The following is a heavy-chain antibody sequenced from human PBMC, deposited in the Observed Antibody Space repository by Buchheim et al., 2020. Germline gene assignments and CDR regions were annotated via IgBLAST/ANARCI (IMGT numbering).Heavy chain of an antibody. V-gene: IGHV3-48*03. CDR3: ARAISIIRITMIVLPDAFDI. Sequence: EVQLVESGGGLVQPGGSLRLSCAASGFTFSSYEMNWVRQAPGKGLEWVSYISSSGSTIYYADSVKGRFTISRANAKNSLYLQMNSLRAEDTAVYYCARAISIIRITMIVLPDAFDIWGQGT. D-gene: IGHD3-22*01. J-gene: IGHJ3*02. CDR1: GFTFSSYE. CDR2: ISSSGSTI.